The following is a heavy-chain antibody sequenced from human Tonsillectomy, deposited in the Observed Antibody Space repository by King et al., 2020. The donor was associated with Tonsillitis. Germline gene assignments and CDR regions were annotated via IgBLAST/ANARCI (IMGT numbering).Heavy chain of an antibody. CDR3: AALCSGSGRCIDF. V-gene: IGHV4-39*01. D-gene: IGHD3-10*02. CDR1: GGSISSSPYF. CDR2: LSNSTTT. J-gene: IGHJ4*02. Sequence: LQLQESGPGLVKPSETLSLTCSVSGGSISSSPYFWGWIRQPPGKGLGWIGSLSNSTTTYYNPSLKSRVSMSVDTSEKQSSLRLVSVTAADTAVYYCAALCSGSGRCIDFWGQGTLVTVSS.